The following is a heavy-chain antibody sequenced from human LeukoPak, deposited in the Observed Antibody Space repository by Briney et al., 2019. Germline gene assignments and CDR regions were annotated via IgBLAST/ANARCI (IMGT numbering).Heavy chain of an antibody. Sequence: GGSLRLSCAASGFTFSSYWMNWARQAPGKGLEWVASINHNGSVNYYVDSVRGRFTISRDNTMNSLYLQMSSLRAEDTAVYYCATDRGWRTSGYYLYYFEYWGQGTLSPTPQ. D-gene: IGHD3-3*01. CDR1: GFTFSSYW. V-gene: IGHV3-7*01. CDR3: ATDRGWRTSGYYLYYFEY. J-gene: IGHJ4*02. CDR2: INHNGSVN.